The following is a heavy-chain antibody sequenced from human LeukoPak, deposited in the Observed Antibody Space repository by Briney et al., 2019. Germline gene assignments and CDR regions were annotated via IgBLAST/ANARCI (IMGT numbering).Heavy chain of an antibody. J-gene: IGHJ3*02. D-gene: IGHD3-9*01. CDR3: ARGVYDILTGYWLDAFDI. V-gene: IGHV4-4*07. CDR1: GGSISSYY. CDR2: IYTSGST. Sequence: SETLSLTCTVSGGSISSYYWSWIRQPAGRGLEWIGRIYTSGSTNYNPSLKSRVTMSVDTSKNQFSLKLSSVTAADTAVYYCARGVYDILTGYWLDAFDIWGQGTMVTVSS.